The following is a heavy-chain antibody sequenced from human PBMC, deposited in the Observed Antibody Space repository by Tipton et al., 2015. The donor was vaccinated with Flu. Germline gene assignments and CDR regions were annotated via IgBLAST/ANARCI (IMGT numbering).Heavy chain of an antibody. V-gene: IGHV3-48*03. Sequence: VQLVQSGGDLVQPGGSLRLSCAASGYIFRNYEMSWVRQAPGKGLEWVSYIGSSGTTIYYADYVKGRFTISRDNVKNSLYLQMNSLRAEDTAVYYCARDWSMDFWGQGP. CDR2: IGSSGTTI. CDR3: ARDWSMDF. D-gene: IGHD1-1*01. CDR1: GYIFRNYE. J-gene: IGHJ6*02.